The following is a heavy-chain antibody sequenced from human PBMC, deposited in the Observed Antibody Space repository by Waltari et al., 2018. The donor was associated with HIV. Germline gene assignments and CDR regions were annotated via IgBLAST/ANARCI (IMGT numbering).Heavy chain of an antibody. D-gene: IGHD1-1*01. CDR3: ATGAGTTSIQLYDMDV. V-gene: IGHV1-24*01. J-gene: IGHJ6*02. Sequence: QVQLIQSGAEVKKPGASVKVSCKVFGYTLTELSMHWVRPAPGKGLGWMGGLGPEGERTIYGQMFQGRVTRAEDTATNTAYMELSSLTSDDTAVYYCATGAGTTSIQLYDMDVGGQGTTVAVAS. CDR1: GYTLTELS. CDR2: LGPEGERT.